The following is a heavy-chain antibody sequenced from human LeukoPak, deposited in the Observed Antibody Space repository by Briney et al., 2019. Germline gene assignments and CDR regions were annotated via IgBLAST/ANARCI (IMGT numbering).Heavy chain of an antibody. V-gene: IGHV5-51*01. J-gene: IGHJ4*02. CDR2: IYPDDSNP. CDR3: VRSQWGNSGNYFFDY. Sequence: GESLKTSCKASGYNFTSFWIGWVRQMSGKGLEWMGIIYPDDSNPRNSPSFQGQVTISADKSITTAYLHWSSLKASDTAIYYCVRSQWGNSGNYFFDYWGQGTLVTVSS. CDR1: GYNFTSFW. D-gene: IGHD3-22*01.